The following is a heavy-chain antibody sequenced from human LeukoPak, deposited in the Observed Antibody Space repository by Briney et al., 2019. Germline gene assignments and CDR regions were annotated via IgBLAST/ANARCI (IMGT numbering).Heavy chain of an antibody. CDR1: GYSFTSYW. D-gene: IGHD1-1*01. CDR3: ARLGTYYLHSWFDP. J-gene: IGHJ5*02. Sequence: GESLKISCKGSGYSFTSYWIGWVRQMPGKGLEWMGIIYPGDSDTRYSPSFQGQATIPADKSTRTTPLHWNSLKASHSTMYYCARLGTYYLHSWFDPWGQGTLVTVSS. V-gene: IGHV5-51*01. CDR2: IYPGDSDT.